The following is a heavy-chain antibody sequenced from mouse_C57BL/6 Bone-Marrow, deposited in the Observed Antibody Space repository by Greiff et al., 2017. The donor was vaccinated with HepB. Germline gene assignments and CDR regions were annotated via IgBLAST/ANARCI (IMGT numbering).Heavy chain of an antibody. CDR3: ARSGDGGFAY. V-gene: IGHV1-61*01. CDR2: IYPSDSET. Sequence: QVQLQQPGAELVRPGSSVKLSCKASGYTFTSYWMDWVKQRPGQGLEWIGNIYPSDSETHYNQKFKDKATLTVDKSSSTAYMPLSSLTSEDSSVYYCARSGDGGFAYWGQGTLVTVSA. CDR1: GYTFTSYW. J-gene: IGHJ3*01. D-gene: IGHD3-1*01.